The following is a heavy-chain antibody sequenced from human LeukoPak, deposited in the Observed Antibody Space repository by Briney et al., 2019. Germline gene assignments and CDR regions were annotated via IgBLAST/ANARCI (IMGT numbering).Heavy chain of an antibody. CDR1: GGSFCGYY. CDR3: ARLVGDSGWYFSDY. J-gene: IGHJ4*02. Sequence: SETLSLTCAVYGGSFCGYYWSWLRQPPGKGLEWIGVINHSGSTNYNPSLMSRVTISVDTSKNQFSLKLSSVTAADTAVYYCARLVGDSGWYFSDYWGQGTRVTVSS. V-gene: IGHV4-34*01. D-gene: IGHD6-19*01. CDR2: INHSGST.